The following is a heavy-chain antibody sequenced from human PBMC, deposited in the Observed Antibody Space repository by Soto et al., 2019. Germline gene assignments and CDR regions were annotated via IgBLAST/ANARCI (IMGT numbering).Heavy chain of an antibody. CDR3: AKSYLPWGASISSSRFYYVMDV. D-gene: IGHD6-6*01. V-gene: IGHV3-23*01. J-gene: IGHJ6*02. Sequence: EVQLLESGGGFVQPGGSLRLSCAASGFTLSNYGMTWVRQAAGKGLEWVSALSSSGDDTHYADSVKGRFTISRDNSHNTLHLQMDSLRVEETAVYYCAKSYLPWGASISSSRFYYVMDVWGQGTTVTVSS. CDR1: GFTLSNYG. CDR2: LSSSGDDT.